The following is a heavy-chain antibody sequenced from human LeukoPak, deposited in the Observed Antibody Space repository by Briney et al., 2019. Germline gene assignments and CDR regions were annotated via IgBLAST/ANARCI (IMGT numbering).Heavy chain of an antibody. V-gene: IGHV4-30-4*01. Sequence: PSETLSLTCTVSGGSISSGDYYWSWIRQPPGKGLEWIGYIYYSGSTYYNPSLKSRVTISVDTSKNQFSLKLSSVTAADTAVYYCARAGGYYYGSGGPPDAFDIWGQGTMVTVSS. CDR1: GGSISSGDYY. CDR2: IYYSGST. CDR3: ARAGGYYYGSGGPPDAFDI. J-gene: IGHJ3*02. D-gene: IGHD3-10*01.